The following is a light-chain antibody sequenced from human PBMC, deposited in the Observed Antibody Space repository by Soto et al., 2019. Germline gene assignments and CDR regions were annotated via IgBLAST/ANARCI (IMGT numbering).Light chain of an antibody. CDR3: SSYTGSSTLYV. Sequence: QSALTQPASVSGSPGQSITIPCTGTSSDVGGYKYVSWYQQVPGKVPKLIIFEVHNRPSGISNRFSGSKSGNTASLTISGLQPEDEGDYYCSSYTGSSTLYVFGTGTKLTVL. J-gene: IGLJ1*01. V-gene: IGLV2-14*01. CDR2: EVH. CDR1: SSDVGGYKY.